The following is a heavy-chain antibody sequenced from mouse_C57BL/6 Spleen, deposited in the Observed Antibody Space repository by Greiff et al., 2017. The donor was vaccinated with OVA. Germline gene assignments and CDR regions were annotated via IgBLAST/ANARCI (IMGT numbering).Heavy chain of an antibody. CDR1: GYSFTGYY. J-gene: IGHJ4*01. CDR3: ARGDYDNYAMDY. V-gene: IGHV1-31*01. CDR2: IYPYNGVS. Sequence: EVQLEESGPVLVKPGASVKMSCKASGYSFTGYYMHWVKQSHGHILDWIGYIYPYNGVSSYNQKFKGQATLTVDKSSSTAYMELRSLTAEDSAVYYCARGDYDNYAMDYWGQGTSVTVSS. D-gene: IGHD2-4*01.